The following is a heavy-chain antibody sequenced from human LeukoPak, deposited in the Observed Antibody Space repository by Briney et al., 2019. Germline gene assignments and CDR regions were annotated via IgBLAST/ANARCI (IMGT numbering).Heavy chain of an antibody. CDR1: GFTFKNYW. D-gene: IGHD2-2*01. J-gene: IGHJ4*02. V-gene: IGHV3-7*01. CDR2: INQDGSEK. CDR3: WVPATAGEADY. Sequence: PGGSLKLSCTSSGFTFKNYWMAWVRQAPGKGLEWVANINQDGSEKYYVDSVRGRFTTSRDNAKNTLYLQMNSLRAEDTAVYYCWVPATAGEADYWGQGTLVTVTS.